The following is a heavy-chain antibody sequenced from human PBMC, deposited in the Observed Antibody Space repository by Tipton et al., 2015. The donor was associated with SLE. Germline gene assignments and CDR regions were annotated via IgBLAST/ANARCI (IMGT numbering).Heavy chain of an antibody. CDR3: ASTTIAARPGYNGMDV. CDR1: GGSVTSHY. D-gene: IGHD6-6*01. V-gene: IGHV4-59*02. J-gene: IGHJ6*02. Sequence: TLSLTCTVSGGSVTSHYWSWIRQSPGKGLEWIAFIHYSGNTNNNPSLRSRATISIDTARNQISLTLTSVTAADTAVYYCASTTIAARPGYNGMDVWGQGTTVTVSS. CDR2: IHYSGNT.